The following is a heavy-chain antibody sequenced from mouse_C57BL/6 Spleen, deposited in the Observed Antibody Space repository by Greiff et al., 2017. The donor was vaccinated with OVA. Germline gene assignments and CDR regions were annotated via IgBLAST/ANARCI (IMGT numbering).Heavy chain of an antibody. D-gene: IGHD2-4*01. J-gene: IGHJ2*01. CDR1: GYTFTSYW. Sequence: QVQLKQPGAELVMPGASVKLSCKASGYTFTSYWMHWVKQRPGQGLEWIGEIDPSDSYTNYNQKFKGKSTLTVDKSSSTAYMQLSSLTSEDSAVYYCARGDDYFFDYWGQGTTLTVSS. CDR2: IDPSDSYT. CDR3: ARGDDYFFDY. V-gene: IGHV1-69*01.